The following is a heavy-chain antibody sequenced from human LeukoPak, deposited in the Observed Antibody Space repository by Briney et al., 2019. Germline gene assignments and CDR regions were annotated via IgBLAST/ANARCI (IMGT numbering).Heavy chain of an antibody. J-gene: IGHJ4*02. CDR3: ARGTRTYYYGSGSYYPDY. V-gene: IGHV1-8*01. CDR2: MNPNSGNT. D-gene: IGHD3-10*01. CDR1: GYTFTSYD. Sequence: ASVKVSCKASGYTFTSYDINWARQATGQGLEWMGWMNPNSGNTGYAQKFQGRVTMTRNTSISTAYMELSSLRSEDTAVYYCARGTRTYYYGSGSYYPDYWGQGTLVTVSS.